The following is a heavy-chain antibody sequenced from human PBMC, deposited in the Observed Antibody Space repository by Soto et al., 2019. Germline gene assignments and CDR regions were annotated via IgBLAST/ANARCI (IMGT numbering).Heavy chain of an antibody. V-gene: IGHV3-49*04. J-gene: IGHJ4*02. CDR2: IRSETLGGTI. CDR3: AKDGYNYYEF. D-gene: IGHD5-12*01. CDR1: GFTFGDPG. Sequence: LRLSGAASGFTFGDPGLRLVLQAPGKGREWVGFIRSETLGGTIDYAASVKGRFVISRDDSKGIAYLHMNSLKTEDTATYFCAKDGYNYYEFWGRGTLGTGSS.